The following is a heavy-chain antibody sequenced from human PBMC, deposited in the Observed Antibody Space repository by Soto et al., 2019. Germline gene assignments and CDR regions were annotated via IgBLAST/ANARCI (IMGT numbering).Heavy chain of an antibody. CDR3: ARVIAARHCWFDP. CDR2: IIPIFGTA. J-gene: IGHJ5*02. D-gene: IGHD6-6*01. Sequence: QVQLVQSGAEVKKPGSSVKLSCKASGGTFSSYAISWVRQAPGPGLEWMGGIIPIFGTANYAQKFQGRVTSTADEFTSTAYMELSSLRSEDTAVYYCARVIAARHCWFDPWGQGTLVTVSS. CDR1: GGTFSSYA. V-gene: IGHV1-69*01.